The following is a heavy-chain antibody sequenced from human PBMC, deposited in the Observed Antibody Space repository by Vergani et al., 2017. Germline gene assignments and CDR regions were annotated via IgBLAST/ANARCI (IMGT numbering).Heavy chain of an antibody. CDR2: ISGTGGRI. V-gene: IGHV3-23*01. J-gene: IGHJ4*02. CDR3: AKELDSSSWYRVGFDY. Sequence: EVQLLESGGGLVQPGGSLRPSCAASGFTFSSYAMNWVRQAPGEGLEWVSAISGTGGRINYADSVKGRFTISRDISTNTLYLQMSSLRGDDTAVYYCAKELDSSSWYRVGFDYWGQGTLVTVSS. D-gene: IGHD6-13*01. CDR1: GFTFSSYA.